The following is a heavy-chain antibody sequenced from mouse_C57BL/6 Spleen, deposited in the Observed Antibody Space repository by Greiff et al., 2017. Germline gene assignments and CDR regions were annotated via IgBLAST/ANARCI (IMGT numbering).Heavy chain of an antibody. D-gene: IGHD1-2*01. J-gene: IGHJ2*01. CDR3: ARDGITTAFDY. CDR2: ISYDGSN. CDR1: GYSITSGYY. Sequence: EVQLQESGPGLVKPSQSLSLTCSVTGYSITSGYYWNWIRQFPGNKLEWMGYISYDGSNNYNPSLKNRISITRDTSKNQFFLKLNSVTTEDTATYYCARDGITTAFDYWGQGTTLTVSS. V-gene: IGHV3-6*01.